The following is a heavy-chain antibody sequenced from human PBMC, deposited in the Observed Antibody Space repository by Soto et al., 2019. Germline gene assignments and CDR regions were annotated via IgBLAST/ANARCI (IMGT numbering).Heavy chain of an antibody. Sequence: PSETLSLTCTVSGGSISTYYWNWIRQSPGKGLEWIGYIYRTGITHYNPSLNGRADISLGTSRNQFSLQLNSVTDADTAVYFCARQIGADPFDIWGQGTMVTVSS. CDR2: IYRTGIT. J-gene: IGHJ3*02. V-gene: IGHV4-4*09. CDR1: GGSISTYY. CDR3: ARQIGADPFDI.